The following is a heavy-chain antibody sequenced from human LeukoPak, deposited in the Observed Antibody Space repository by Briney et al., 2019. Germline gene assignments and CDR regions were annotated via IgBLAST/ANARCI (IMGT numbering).Heavy chain of an antibody. D-gene: IGHD2-2*01. J-gene: IGHJ5*01. CDR3: ARIGHDLYQTFDS. CDR1: GFTFSSYW. V-gene: IGHV3-7*03. Sequence: PGGSLRLSCAASGFTFSSYWMSSVRQAPGKGLEWVANIKQDGSKENYVDSVKGRFTISRHNTKNSVFLHMNSLRAEDTALYYCARIGHDLYQTFDSWXXGTXXXVSX. CDR2: IKQDGSKE.